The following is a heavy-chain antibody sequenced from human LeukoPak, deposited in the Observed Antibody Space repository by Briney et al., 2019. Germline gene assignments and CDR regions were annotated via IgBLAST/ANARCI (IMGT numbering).Heavy chain of an antibody. CDR3: AKDRVQNYGGGTNFDC. J-gene: IGHJ4*02. D-gene: IGHD1-7*01. Sequence: GGSLRLSCAASGFTFSSYSMNWVRQAPGKGLEWVSSVSSSSRYIYYADSVKGRFTISRDNSKNTLYLQMNSLRAEDTAVYYCAKDRVQNYGGGTNFDCWGQGTLVTVSS. V-gene: IGHV3-21*01. CDR1: GFTFSSYS. CDR2: VSSSSRYI.